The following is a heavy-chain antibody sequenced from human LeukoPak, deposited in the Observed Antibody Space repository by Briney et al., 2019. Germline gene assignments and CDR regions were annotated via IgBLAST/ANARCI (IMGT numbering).Heavy chain of an antibody. Sequence: GGSLRLSCAASGFTFSNHNMNWVRQAPGKGLEWVSHISSSSYTMYYADSVKGRFTISRDNAINSLYLQMNSLRAEDTAVYYCARDVWTPGSTGWFDPWGQGTLVTVSS. CDR1: GFTFSNHN. D-gene: IGHD2-2*01. J-gene: IGHJ5*02. CDR3: ARDVWTPGSTGWFDP. V-gene: IGHV3-48*04. CDR2: ISSSSYTM.